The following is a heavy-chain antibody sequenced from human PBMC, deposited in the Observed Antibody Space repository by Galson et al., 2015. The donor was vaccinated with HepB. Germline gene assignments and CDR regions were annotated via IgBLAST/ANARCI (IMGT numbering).Heavy chain of an antibody. V-gene: IGHV3-30*04. CDR2: ISYDESNI. CDR1: GFTFSSYG. Sequence: SLRLSCAASGFTFSSYGLHWVRQAPGKGLEWVALISYDESNICYADSVKGRFTISRDNSKNTLYLQMNSLRAEDTAVYYCARSLGAETEDYYYYGMDVWGQGTTVTVSS. D-gene: IGHD7-27*01. J-gene: IGHJ6*02. CDR3: ARSLGAETEDYYYYGMDV.